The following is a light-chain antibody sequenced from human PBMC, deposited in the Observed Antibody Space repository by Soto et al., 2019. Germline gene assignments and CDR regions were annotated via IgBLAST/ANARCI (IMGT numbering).Light chain of an antibody. J-gene: IGKJ1*01. CDR1: QSVSSIY. V-gene: IGKV3-15*01. CDR2: DVS. Sequence: EIVLTQSPGTLSLSPGERATLSCRAIQSVSSIYFAWYQQRPGRAPRLVIYDVSTRATGIPARFSGSGSGTEFTLTISSLQSEDFAVYYCQQYEIWPSWTLGQGTKVDIK. CDR3: QQYEIWPSWT.